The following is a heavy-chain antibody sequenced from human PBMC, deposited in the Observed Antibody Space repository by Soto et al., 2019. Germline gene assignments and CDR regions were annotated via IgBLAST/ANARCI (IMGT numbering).Heavy chain of an antibody. Sequence: QVQLQQWGAGLLKPSETLSLTCAVCGGSFSGYYWSWIRQPPGKGLEWIGEINHSGSTNYNPSLKSRVTISVDTSKNQFSLKLSSVTAADTAVFYCARVEDYYGSGSYSPNFDYWGQGTLVTVSS. CDR2: INHSGST. J-gene: IGHJ4*02. D-gene: IGHD3-10*01. CDR1: GGSFSGYY. CDR3: ARVEDYYGSGSYSPNFDY. V-gene: IGHV4-34*01.